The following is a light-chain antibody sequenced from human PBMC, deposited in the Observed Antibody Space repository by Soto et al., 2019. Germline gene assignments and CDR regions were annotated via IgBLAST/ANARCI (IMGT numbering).Light chain of an antibody. CDR1: RSDIGAYNF. V-gene: IGLV2-14*01. Sequence: QSALTQPASVSGSPGQSITISCTGTRSDIGAYNFVSWYQQHPGKAPKLMIYDVSIRPSGVSHRFSGSKSGNTASLTISGLQAEDEADYDCSSYAGSSTLVVFGGGTELTVL. CDR2: DVS. CDR3: SSYAGSSTLVV. J-gene: IGLJ2*01.